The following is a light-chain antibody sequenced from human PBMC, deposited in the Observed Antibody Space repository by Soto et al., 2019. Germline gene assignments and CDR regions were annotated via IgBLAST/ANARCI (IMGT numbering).Light chain of an antibody. CDR1: QSISSH. Sequence: EIVLTQSPATLSLSPGERATLSCRASQSISSHLAWYQQKPGQAPRLVMYDASNRATGIPARFSGSGSGTDFTLXXXSLEPEDFALYYCQQRVNWPLTFGGGTKVEIK. J-gene: IGKJ4*01. CDR2: DAS. V-gene: IGKV3-11*01. CDR3: QQRVNWPLT.